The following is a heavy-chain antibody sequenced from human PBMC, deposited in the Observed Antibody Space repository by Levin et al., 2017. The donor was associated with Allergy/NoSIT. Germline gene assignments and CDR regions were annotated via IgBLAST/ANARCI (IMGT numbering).Heavy chain of an antibody. J-gene: IGHJ4*02. CDR2: ISGSGGST. CDR1: GFTFSSYA. Sequence: AGGSLRLSCAASGFTFSSYAMSWVRQAPGKGLEWVSAISGSGGSTYYADSVKGRFTISRDNSKNTLYLQMNSLRAEDTAVYYCAKDLVYAPTAMATKYWGQGTLVTVSS. CDR3: AKDLVYAPTAMATKY. D-gene: IGHD2-8*01. V-gene: IGHV3-23*01.